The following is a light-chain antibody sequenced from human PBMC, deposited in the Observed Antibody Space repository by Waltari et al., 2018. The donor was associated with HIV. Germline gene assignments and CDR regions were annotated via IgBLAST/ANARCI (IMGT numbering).Light chain of an antibody. J-gene: IGKJ4*01. CDR2: DAS. CDR1: QSVRNN. V-gene: IGKV3-15*01. Sequence: EIVMTQSRATLSVSPGERATLSCRASQSVRNNVAWYQHKPGQSPRLLIYDASIRATGIPARFSGSGSGTEFTLTVSSLQSEDFAVYYCQQYGDSPPATFGGGTKVEIK. CDR3: QQYGDSPPAT.